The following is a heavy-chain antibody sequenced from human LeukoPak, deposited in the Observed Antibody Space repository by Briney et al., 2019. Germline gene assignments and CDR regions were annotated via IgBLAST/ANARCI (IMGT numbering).Heavy chain of an antibody. CDR1: GGSISSYY. CDR3: ARERVDYYDDSGYSRNFDY. Sequence: SETLSLTCTVSGGSISSYYWSWIRQPPGKGLEWIGYIYYSGITNYNPSLKSRVTISVDTSKNQFSLKLSSVTAADTAVYYCARERVDYYDDSGYSRNFDYWGQGTLVTVSS. J-gene: IGHJ4*02. D-gene: IGHD3-22*01. CDR2: IYYSGIT. V-gene: IGHV4-59*12.